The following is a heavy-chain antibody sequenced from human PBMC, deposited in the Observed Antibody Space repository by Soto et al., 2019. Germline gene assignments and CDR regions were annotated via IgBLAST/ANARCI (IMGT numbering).Heavy chain of an antibody. D-gene: IGHD2-2*01. J-gene: IGHJ4*01. V-gene: IGHV3-9*01. CDR3: AVSSPDIVVLPSAMYFAS. CDR1: LDISA. Sequence: LDISAMHGAREKTGKGLEWVAGLSWDRSTVAYADSVQGRFTISRDHARNSVDLLMDSLRPDDTALYFCAVSSPDIVVLPSAMYFASWVHRTQVTGTS. CDR2: LSWDRSTV.